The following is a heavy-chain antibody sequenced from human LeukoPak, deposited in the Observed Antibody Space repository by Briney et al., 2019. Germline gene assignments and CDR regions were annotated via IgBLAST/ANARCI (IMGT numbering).Heavy chain of an antibody. Sequence: GGSLRLSCAASGFTFNTFSMSWVRQAPGKGLECVSATPGRGGSTYYADTVKGRFTISRDNSKNTLYLQTNTLRAEDTAVYVCARGCLGASGRYNFDYWGQGTLVTVSS. CDR1: GFTFNTFS. CDR3: ARGCLGASGRYNFDY. D-gene: IGHD1-26*01. V-gene: IGHV3-23*01. CDR2: TPGRGGST. J-gene: IGHJ4*02.